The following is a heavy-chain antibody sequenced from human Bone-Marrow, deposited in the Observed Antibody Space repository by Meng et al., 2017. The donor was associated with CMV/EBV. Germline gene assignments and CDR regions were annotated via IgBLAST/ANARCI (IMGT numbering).Heavy chain of an antibody. J-gene: IGHJ5*02. CDR2: IYYSGST. Sequence: SETLSLTCTVSGGSVSSGSYYWSWIRQPPGKGLEWIGYIYYSGSTNYNPSLKSRVTISVDTSKNQFSLKLSSVTAADTAVYYCAREGIAAAAFFDPWGQGTLVTVYS. CDR1: GGSVSSGSYY. D-gene: IGHD6-13*01. CDR3: AREGIAAAAFFDP. V-gene: IGHV4-61*01.